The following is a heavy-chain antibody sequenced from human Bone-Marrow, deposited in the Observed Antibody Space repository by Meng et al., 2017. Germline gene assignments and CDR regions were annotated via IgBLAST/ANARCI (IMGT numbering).Heavy chain of an antibody. CDR1: GYTLSSDG. CDR3: ATRGNPYLNC. Sequence: QAQLVQSGAEGKKPGTSVKVSCEASGYTLSSDGFSWVRQAPGQGLEWLGWINTYNGKTDYAQKFQGRITMTTDTFTSTAYMELRNLRSDDTAVYYCATRGNPYLNCWGQGTLVTVSS. J-gene: IGHJ4*02. V-gene: IGHV1-18*01. CDR2: INTYNGKT.